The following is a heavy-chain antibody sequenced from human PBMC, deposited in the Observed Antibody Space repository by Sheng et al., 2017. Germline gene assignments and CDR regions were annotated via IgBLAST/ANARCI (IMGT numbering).Heavy chain of an antibody. J-gene: IGHJ4*02. D-gene: IGHD3-10*01. CDR3: ARSKWFGGYYFDH. Sequence: EVQLVESGGGLVQPGGSLRLSCAASGFTFSSYEMNWVRQAPGKGPEWVSYISSSGGTIYYADSVKGRFTISRDNAKNLLYLQMNSLRAEDTAVYYCARSKWFGGYYFDHWGQGMLVTASS. CDR2: ISSSGGTI. CDR1: GFTFSSYE. V-gene: IGHV3-48*03.